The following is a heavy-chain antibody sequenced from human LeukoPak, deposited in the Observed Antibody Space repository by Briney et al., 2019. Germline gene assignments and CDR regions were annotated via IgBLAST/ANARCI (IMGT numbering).Heavy chain of an antibody. V-gene: IGHV1-3*01. CDR2: INAGNGNT. CDR3: ARDTEVLGY. J-gene: IGHJ4*02. CDR1: GFTFTSYA. Sequence: GRSLRLSCAASGFTFTSYAMHWVRQAPGQRLEWMGWINAGNGNTKYSQKFQGRVTIARDTSASTAYMELSSLRSEDTAVYYCARDTEVLGYWGQGTLVTVSS.